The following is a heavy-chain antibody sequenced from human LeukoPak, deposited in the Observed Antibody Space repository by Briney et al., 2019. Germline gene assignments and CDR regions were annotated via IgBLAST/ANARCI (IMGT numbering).Heavy chain of an antibody. CDR1: GFTFSSCS. V-gene: IGHV3-21*01. D-gene: IGHD6-19*01. CDR2: ISSSSSYI. J-gene: IGHJ4*02. CDR3: AREDSSGWYDY. Sequence: GGSLRLSCAAFGFTFSSCSMNWVRQAPGKGLEWVSSISSSSSYICYADSVKGRFTISRDNAKNSLYLQMNSLRAEDTAVYYCAREDSSGWYDYWGQGTLVTVSS.